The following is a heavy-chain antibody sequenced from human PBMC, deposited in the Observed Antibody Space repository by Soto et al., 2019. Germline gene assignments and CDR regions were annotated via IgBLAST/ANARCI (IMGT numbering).Heavy chain of an antibody. CDR2: INAANGNT. CDR3: ARDNNWADD. J-gene: IGHJ5*02. V-gene: IGHV1-3*01. Sequence: XSVKVSFTRSVYTFANSAVNLVRQAPGQRLEWMGWINAANGNTKYSQRFQGRLTISRDKSASTAVMEMSGLRYEDTAVYYCARDNNWADDWGQGTLVTVSS. CDR1: VYTFANSA.